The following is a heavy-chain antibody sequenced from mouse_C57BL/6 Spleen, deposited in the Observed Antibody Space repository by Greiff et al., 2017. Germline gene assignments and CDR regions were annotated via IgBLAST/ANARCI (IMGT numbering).Heavy chain of an antibody. CDR2: INPNNGGT. CDR3: ARREILRGYFDV. Sequence: EVQLQQSGPELVKPGASVKIPCKASGYTFTDYNMDWVKQSHGKSLEWIGDINPNNGGTIYNQKFKGKATLTVDKSSSTAYMEHRSLTSEDTAVYYCARREILRGYFDVWGTGTTVTVSS. D-gene: IGHD1-1*01. V-gene: IGHV1-18*01. J-gene: IGHJ1*03. CDR1: GYTFTDYN.